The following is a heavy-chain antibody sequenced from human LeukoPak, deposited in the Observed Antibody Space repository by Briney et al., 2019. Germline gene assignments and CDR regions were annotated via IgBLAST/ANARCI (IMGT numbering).Heavy chain of an antibody. D-gene: IGHD6-19*01. CDR3: ARDYFVTAVAGTRGSNSYYYYYMDV. Sequence: ASVKVSCKAAGYTFTSYGISWVRQAPGQGLEWMGWISAYNGNTNHAQKLQGRVTMTTDTSTSTAYMELRSLRSDDTAVYYCARDYFVTAVAGTRGSNSYYYYYMDVWGKGTTVTVSS. CDR2: ISAYNGNT. V-gene: IGHV1-18*01. CDR1: GYTFTSYG. J-gene: IGHJ6*03.